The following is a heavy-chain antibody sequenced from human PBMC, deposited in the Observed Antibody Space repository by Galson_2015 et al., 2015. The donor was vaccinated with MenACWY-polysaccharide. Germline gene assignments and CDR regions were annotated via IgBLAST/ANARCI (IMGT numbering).Heavy chain of an antibody. D-gene: IGHD2-21*02. J-gene: IGHJ3*01. V-gene: IGHV3-74*01. Sequence: SLRLSCAASGFTFSSYWMHWVGQARGEGLVWVSRIKTDGSSTSYADSVKGRFTVSRDNAKNTVYLQMNSLRVEDTAVYYCARDPHCGAGCSIHDAFDVWGQGTKVTVSS. CDR3: ARDPHCGAGCSIHDAFDV. CDR2: IKTDGSST. CDR1: GFTFSSYW.